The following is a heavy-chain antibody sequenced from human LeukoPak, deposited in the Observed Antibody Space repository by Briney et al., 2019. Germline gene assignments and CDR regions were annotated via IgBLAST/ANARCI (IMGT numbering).Heavy chain of an antibody. D-gene: IGHD3-9*01. V-gene: IGHV1-69*06. J-gene: IGHJ4*02. Sequence: GSSVKVSFKASGGTFISYAISWVRQAPGQGLEWMGGIIPIFGTANHAQKFQGRVTITADKSTSTAYMELSSLRPEDTAVYYCAREGGGILTGYYPGWGQGTLVTVSS. CDR3: AREGGGILTGYYPG. CDR2: IIPIFGTA. CDR1: GGTFISYA.